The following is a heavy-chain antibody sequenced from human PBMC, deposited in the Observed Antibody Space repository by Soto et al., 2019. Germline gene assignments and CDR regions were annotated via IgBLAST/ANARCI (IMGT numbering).Heavy chain of an antibody. J-gene: IGHJ4*02. Sequence: PGGSLRLSCAASGFTYSTYAMHWVRQAPGKGLEWVAVISYDGNNKFYADSVKGRFTISRDSTKQTLYLQMNSLRVEDTALYYCAKARSGYYTGSAFDYWGQGTMVT. CDR1: GFTYSTYA. D-gene: IGHD3-3*01. CDR2: ISYDGNNK. CDR3: AKARSGYYTGSAFDY. V-gene: IGHV3-30-3*01.